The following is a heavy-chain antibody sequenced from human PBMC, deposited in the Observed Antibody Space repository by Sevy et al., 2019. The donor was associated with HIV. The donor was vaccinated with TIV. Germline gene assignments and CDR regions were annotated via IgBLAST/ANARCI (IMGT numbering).Heavy chain of an antibody. CDR3: ARRYFDV. V-gene: IGHV3-7*01. D-gene: IGHD3-16*02. CDR1: GFTFHTYW. Sequence: VGSLRLSCAASGFTFHTYWMQWVRQAPGKGLEWVANIRQDGNEIYYADSVKGRFTISRDNAMRSLYLEMNNLRVEDSGIYYCARRYFDVWGQGTLVTVSS. J-gene: IGHJ4*02. CDR2: IRQDGNEI.